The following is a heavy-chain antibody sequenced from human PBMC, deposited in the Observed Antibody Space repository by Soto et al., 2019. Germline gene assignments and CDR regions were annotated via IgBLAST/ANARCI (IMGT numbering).Heavy chain of an antibody. Sequence: GGSLRPSCAASGFTFSSYAMSWVRQAPGKGLEWVSAISGSGGTTYYADSVTGRFTISRDNSKNTLYLLMNSLRAEDKALYYCAKNKGSATKDFWSGYYSGMDVWGQGTRVTVS. V-gene: IGHV3-23*01. J-gene: IGHJ6*02. CDR2: ISGSGGTT. D-gene: IGHD3-3*01. CDR1: GFTFSSYA. CDR3: AKNKGSATKDFWSGYYSGMDV.